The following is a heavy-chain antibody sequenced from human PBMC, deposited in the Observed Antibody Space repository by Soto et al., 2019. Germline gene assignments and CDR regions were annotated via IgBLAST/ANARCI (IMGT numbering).Heavy chain of an antibody. CDR3: ARGSGADAFDI. V-gene: IGHV1-69*06. Sequence: QVQLVQSGAEVKKPGSSVKVSCKVSGGTFNIRWVRQAPVQGLEWMGGIIPVIDTVNYARKFQGRVVISADRATNSVYMEMMSLTLEDTAVYYCARGSGADAFDIWGQGTMVTVSS. D-gene: IGHD7-27*01. J-gene: IGHJ3*02. CDR2: IIPVIDTV. CDR1: GGTFN.